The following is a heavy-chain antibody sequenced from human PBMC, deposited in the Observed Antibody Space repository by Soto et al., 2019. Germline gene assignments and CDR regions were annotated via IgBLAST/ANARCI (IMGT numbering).Heavy chain of an antibody. D-gene: IGHD1-20*01. CDR1: GFSFSSFE. J-gene: IGHJ5*02. V-gene: IGHV3-48*03. CDR3: ARDRITAGWLDP. Sequence: GGSLRLSCAASGFSFSSFEMNWVRQAPGRGLEWVAYISGSGNTIFYAESVKGRFTISRDNAENSLYLQMNSLRADDTAVYHCARDRITAGWLDPWGQGTLVTVSS. CDR2: ISGSGNTI.